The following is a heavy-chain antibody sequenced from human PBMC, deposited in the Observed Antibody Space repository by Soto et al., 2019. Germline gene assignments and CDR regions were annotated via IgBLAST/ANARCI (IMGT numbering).Heavy chain of an antibody. J-gene: IGHJ4*02. V-gene: IGHV5-51*01. CDR1: GYHFTPFW. CDR2: IYPGDSET. Sequence: GQYLKLSCRGSGYHFTPFWIGWVLHLPGKGLEWMGIIYPGDSETKYSPDFEGQVTISADRSTNTAYLQWRSLRASDTARYYCARLGFPGAIYFDSWGLGTRVTVSS. CDR3: ARLGFPGAIYFDS.